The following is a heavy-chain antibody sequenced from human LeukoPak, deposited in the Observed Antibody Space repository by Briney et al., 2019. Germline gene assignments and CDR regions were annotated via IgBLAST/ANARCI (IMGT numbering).Heavy chain of an antibody. J-gene: IGHJ4*02. CDR1: GFTFSSYG. CDR2: ISYDGSNK. CDR3: ASFSHPRVGPTTWVFV. V-gene: IGHV3-30*03. D-gene: IGHD1-26*01. Sequence: GRSLRLSCAASGFTFSSYGMHWVRQAPGKGLGWVAVISYDGSNKYYADSVKGRFTISRDNSRNTLFLQMNSLRAEDTAVYYCASFSHPRVGPTTWVFVWGQGTMVTVSS.